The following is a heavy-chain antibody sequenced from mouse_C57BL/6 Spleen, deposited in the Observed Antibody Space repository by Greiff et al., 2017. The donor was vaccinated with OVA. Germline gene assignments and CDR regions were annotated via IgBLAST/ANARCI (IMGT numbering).Heavy chain of an antibody. D-gene: IGHD1-1*01. Sequence: VQLQQSGAELVKPGASVKLSCKASGYTFTSYWMHWVKQRPGQGLEWIGMIHPNSGSTNYNEKFKSKATLTVDKSSSTAYMQLSSLTSEDSAVYYCARSGGRDFDYWGQGTTLTVSS. CDR3: ARSGGRDFDY. CDR2: IHPNSGST. J-gene: IGHJ2*01. CDR1: GYTFTSYW. V-gene: IGHV1-64*01.